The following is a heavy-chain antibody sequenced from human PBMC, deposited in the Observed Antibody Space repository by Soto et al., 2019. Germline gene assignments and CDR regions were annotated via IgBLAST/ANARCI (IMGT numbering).Heavy chain of an antibody. D-gene: IGHD1-7*01. J-gene: IGHJ4*02. Sequence: GASVKVSCKSSGYTFSDYYIHWVRQAPGQGLEWLGWVNPNSGGANHAQKFRGWVTLTRDSSISTAYMEVSRLGPDDTAVYYCARGVPNFAYDYWGQGTLVTVSS. V-gene: IGHV1-2*04. CDR1: GYTFSDYY. CDR2: VNPNSGGA. CDR3: ARGVPNFAYDY.